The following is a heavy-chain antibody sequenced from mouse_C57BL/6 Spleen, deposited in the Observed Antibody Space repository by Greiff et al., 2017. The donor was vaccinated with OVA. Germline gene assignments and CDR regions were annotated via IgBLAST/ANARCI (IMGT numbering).Heavy chain of an antibody. J-gene: IGHJ1*03. V-gene: IGHV1-19*01. Sequence: EVQLQQSGPVLVKPGASVKMSCKASGYTFTDYYMNWVKQSHGKSLEWIGVINPYNGGTSYNQKFKGKATLTVDKSSSTAYMELNSLTSEDSAVYYCARGYYSQGYFDVWGTGTTVTVSS. CDR3: ARGYYSQGYFDV. CDR1: GYTFTDYY. D-gene: IGHD2-12*01. CDR2: INPYNGGT.